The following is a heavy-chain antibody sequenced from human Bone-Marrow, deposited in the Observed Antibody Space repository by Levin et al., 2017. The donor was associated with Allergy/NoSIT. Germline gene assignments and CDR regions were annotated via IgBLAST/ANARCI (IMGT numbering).Heavy chain of an antibody. CDR3: VRGLGAGGPGDV. CDR1: GFSFSRYW. J-gene: IGHJ4*02. Sequence: PGESLKISCAGSGFSFSRYWMSWLRQAPGKGLEWVANIKEDGGEKKHVDSVKGRFIISRDNAKNSLYLQMNSLRAEDTAVYYCVRGLGAGGPGDVGGQGTLVTVSS. CDR2: IKEDGGEK. V-gene: IGHV3-7*04. D-gene: IGHD1-26*01.